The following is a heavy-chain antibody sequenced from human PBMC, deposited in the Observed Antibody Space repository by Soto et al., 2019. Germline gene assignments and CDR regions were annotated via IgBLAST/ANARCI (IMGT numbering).Heavy chain of an antibody. CDR1: GYTFTGYY. J-gene: IGHJ6*02. CDR3: ARAQRYYYYGMDV. CDR2: INPNSGGI. V-gene: IGHV1-2*04. Sequence: QVQLVQSGAEVKKPGASVKVSCKASGYTFTGYYKHWVRQAPGQGLEWMGWINPNSGGINYAQKFQGWVTMTRDTSISTAYIELSTLRSDDTAVYYCARAQRYYYYGMDVWGQGTTVTVSS.